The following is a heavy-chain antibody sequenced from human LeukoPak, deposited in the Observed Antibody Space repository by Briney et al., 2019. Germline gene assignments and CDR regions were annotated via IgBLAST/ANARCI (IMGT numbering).Heavy chain of an antibody. D-gene: IGHD6-19*01. V-gene: IGHV3-74*01. CDR1: GFTFSSFW. CDR2: ISSDGRGT. J-gene: IGHJ4*02. CDR3: IRGHSSGWYRFDD. Sequence: GGSLRLSCAASGFTFSSFWMHWVGQTRGRGGVGVSRISSDGRGTTYADSVKGGLTISRENEKKRVYMQMNSLRVEDTAVYYCIRGHSSGWYRFDDCGQGTLVTVSS.